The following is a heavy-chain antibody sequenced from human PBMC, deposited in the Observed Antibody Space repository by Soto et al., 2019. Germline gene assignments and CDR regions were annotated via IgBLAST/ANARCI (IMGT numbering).Heavy chain of an antibody. J-gene: IGHJ1*01. CDR3: ARTFGDYGLSKYFQH. CDR1: GGSISSGDYY. D-gene: IGHD4-17*01. Sequence: SETLSLTCTVSGGSISSGDYYWSWIRQLPGKGLEWIGYIYYSGTTFHNPSLKSRVSISVDTSKNLFSLKLSSVTAADTAVYYCARTFGDYGLSKYFQHWGQGTLVTVSS. V-gene: IGHV4-31*02. CDR2: IYYSGTT.